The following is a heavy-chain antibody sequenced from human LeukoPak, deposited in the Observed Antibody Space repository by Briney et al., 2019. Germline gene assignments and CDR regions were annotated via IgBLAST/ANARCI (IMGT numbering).Heavy chain of an antibody. D-gene: IGHD3-22*01. Sequence: GGSLRLSCAASGFTFSSYAMSWVRQAPGKGLEWVSAISGSGGSTYYADSVKGRFTISRDNSKNTLYLQMNSLRAEDTAVYYCAKDEGDYYDSSGYYPPLWYWGQGTLVTVSS. J-gene: IGHJ4*02. V-gene: IGHV3-23*01. CDR3: AKDEGDYYDSSGYYPPLWY. CDR1: GFTFSSYA. CDR2: ISGSGGST.